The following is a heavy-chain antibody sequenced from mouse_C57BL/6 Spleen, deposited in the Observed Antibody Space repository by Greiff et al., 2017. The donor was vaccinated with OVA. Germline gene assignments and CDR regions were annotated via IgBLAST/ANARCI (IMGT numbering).Heavy chain of an antibody. CDR2: ISYSGST. CDR1: GFPLTCGYD. V-gene: IGHV3-1*01. CDR3: ARGTGTGYAMDG. Sequence: ESGPGMVKPSQLLSLTRTVTGFPLTCGYDWLWIRHCPGNKLEGRVYISYSGSTNYNPSFKSRISITHDPSKNHFFLKLNSVTTEDTATYYCARGTGTGYAMDGWGQGTTVTVAS. D-gene: IGHD4-1*01. J-gene: IGHJ4*01.